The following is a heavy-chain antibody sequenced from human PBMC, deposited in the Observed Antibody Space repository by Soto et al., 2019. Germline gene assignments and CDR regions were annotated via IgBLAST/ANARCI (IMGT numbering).Heavy chain of an antibody. D-gene: IGHD3-22*01. Sequence: SETLFLTCTVSGGSISSYYWSWIRQPPGKGLEWIGYIYYSGSTNYNPSLKSRVTISVDTSKNQFSLKLGSVTAADTAVYYCARGYYDSSGFDYWGQGTLVTVSS. CDR1: GGSISSYY. V-gene: IGHV4-59*01. CDR2: IYYSGST. J-gene: IGHJ4*02. CDR3: ARGYYDSSGFDY.